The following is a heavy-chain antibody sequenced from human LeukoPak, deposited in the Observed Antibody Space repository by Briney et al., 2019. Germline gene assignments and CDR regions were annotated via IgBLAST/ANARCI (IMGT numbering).Heavy chain of an antibody. J-gene: IGHJ5*02. CDR3: ARDVLGYCSGGSCYTEDPNWFDP. V-gene: IGHV3-48*04. CDR2: ISSSSSTI. D-gene: IGHD2-15*01. Sequence: PGGSLRLACAASGFTFSSYSMNWVRQAPGKGLEWVSYISSSSSTIYYADSVKGRFTISRDNAKNSLYLQMNSLRAEDTAVYYCARDVLGYCSGGSCYTEDPNWFDPWGQGTLVTVSS. CDR1: GFTFSSYS.